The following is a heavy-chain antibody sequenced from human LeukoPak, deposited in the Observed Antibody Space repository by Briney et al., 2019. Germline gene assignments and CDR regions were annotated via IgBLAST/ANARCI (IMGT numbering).Heavy chain of an antibody. J-gene: IGHJ4*02. D-gene: IGHD6-19*01. CDR3: ARTGIAVQGFDY. V-gene: IGHV1-46*01. Sequence: ASGKVCCKASGYTFTSYYMHWMRQAHGQGLELMGIINLSGGSTSYAQKFQGRVTMTRDTSTSTVYMELSSLRSEDTAVYYCARTGIAVQGFDYWGQGTLVTVSS. CDR1: GYTFTSYY. CDR2: INLSGGST.